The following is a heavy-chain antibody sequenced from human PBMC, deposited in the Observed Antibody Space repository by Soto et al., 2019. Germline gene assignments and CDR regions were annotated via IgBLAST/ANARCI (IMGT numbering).Heavy chain of an antibody. CDR3: ARDLAYDSSAYRAFDI. CDR1: GYTFTSYG. Sequence: ASVKVSCKASGYTFTSYGISWVRQAPGQGLEWMGWISAYNGNTNYAQKLQGRVTMTTDTSTSTAYMELRSLRSDDTAVYYCARDLAYDSSAYRAFDIWGQGTMVTVSS. J-gene: IGHJ3*02. V-gene: IGHV1-18*04. D-gene: IGHD3-22*01. CDR2: ISAYNGNT.